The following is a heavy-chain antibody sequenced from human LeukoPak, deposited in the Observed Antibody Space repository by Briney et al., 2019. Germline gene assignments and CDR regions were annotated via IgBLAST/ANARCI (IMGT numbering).Heavy chain of an antibody. CDR1: GFTVSTNF. CDR3: ARDGYGYNYMDV. V-gene: IGHV3-53*01. J-gene: IGHJ6*03. Sequence: GGSLRLSCAASGFTVSTNFMSWVRQAPGKGPEWVAVLYSGGTTYYADSVRGRFTISRDNSKNTLYLQMNSLRAEDTAVYYCARDGYGYNYMDVWGKGTTVTVSS. D-gene: IGHD4-17*01. CDR2: LYSGGTT.